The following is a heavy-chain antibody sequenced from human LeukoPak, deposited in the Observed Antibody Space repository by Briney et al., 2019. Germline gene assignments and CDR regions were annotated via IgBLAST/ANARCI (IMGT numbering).Heavy chain of an antibody. CDR3: ARARDYGDYPPDY. CDR2: ISSSSSTI. V-gene: IGHV3-48*01. J-gene: IGHJ4*02. D-gene: IGHD4-17*01. Sequence: GGSLRLSCAASGFTFSSYSMNWVRQAPGKGLEWVSYISSSSSTIYYADSVKGRFTISRDNAKKLLYLQMSNLRAEDTAVYYCARARDYGDYPPDYWGQGTLVTVSS. CDR1: GFTFSSYS.